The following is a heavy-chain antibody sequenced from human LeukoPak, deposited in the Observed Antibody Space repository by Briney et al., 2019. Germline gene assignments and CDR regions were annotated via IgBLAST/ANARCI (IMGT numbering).Heavy chain of an antibody. CDR3: ASFHGDDILTPGDY. CDR2: ISSSSSTI. D-gene: IGHD3-9*01. J-gene: IGHJ4*02. V-gene: IGHV3-48*01. Sequence: GGSLRLSCAASGFTFSSYSMNWVRQAPGKGLEWVSYISSSSSTIYYADSVKGRFTISRDNAKNSLYLQMNSLRAEDTAVYYCASFHGDDILTPGDYWGQGTLVTVSS. CDR1: GFTFSSYS.